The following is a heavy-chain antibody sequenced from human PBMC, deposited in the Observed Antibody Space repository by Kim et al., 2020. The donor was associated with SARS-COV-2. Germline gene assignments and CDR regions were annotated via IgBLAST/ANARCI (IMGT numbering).Heavy chain of an antibody. CDR1: GGSISSGGYY. CDR3: ARVPTYCGGDCSSYYYGMDV. J-gene: IGHJ6*02. D-gene: IGHD2-21*02. V-gene: IGHV4-31*03. CDR2: IYYSGST. Sequence: SETLSLTCTVSGGSISSGGYYWSWIRQHPGKGLEWIGYIYYSGSTYYNPSLKSRVTISVDTSKNQFSLKLSSVTAADTAVYYCARVPTYCGGDCSSYYYGMDVWGQGTTVTVSS.